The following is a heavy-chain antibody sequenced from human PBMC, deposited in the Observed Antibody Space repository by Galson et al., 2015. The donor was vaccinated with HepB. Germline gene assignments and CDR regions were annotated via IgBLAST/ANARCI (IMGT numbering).Heavy chain of an antibody. CDR1: GGSISSSSYY. V-gene: IGHV4-39*07. J-gene: IGHJ4*02. Sequence: LSLTCTVSGGSISSSSYYWGWIRQPPGKGLEWIGSIYYSGSTYYNPSLKSRVTISVDTSTNQFSLKLSAVTAADTAAYYCARDLLYCSSTSCYGGVDYWGQGTLVTVSS. CDR2: IYYSGST. D-gene: IGHD2-2*01. CDR3: ARDLLYCSSTSCYGGVDY.